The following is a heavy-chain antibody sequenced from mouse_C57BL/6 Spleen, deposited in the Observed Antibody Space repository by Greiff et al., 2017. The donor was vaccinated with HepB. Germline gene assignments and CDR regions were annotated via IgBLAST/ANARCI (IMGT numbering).Heavy chain of an antibody. D-gene: IGHD1-1*01. CDR3: ARRAGSSDAGYAMDY. Sequence: DVKLVESGGGLVKPGGSLKLSCAASGFTFSDYGMHWVRQAPEKGLEWVAYISSGSSTIYYADTVKGRFTISRDNAKNTLVLQMTSLWSEDTARYYCARRAGSSDAGYAMDYWGQGTSVTVSS. CDR2: ISSGSSTI. J-gene: IGHJ4*01. CDR1: GFTFSDYG. V-gene: IGHV5-17*01.